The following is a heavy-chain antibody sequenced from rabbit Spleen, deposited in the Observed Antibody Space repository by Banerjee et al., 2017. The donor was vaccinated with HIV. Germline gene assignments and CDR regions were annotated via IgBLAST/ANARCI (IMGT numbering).Heavy chain of an antibody. CDR3: ANNYGDVGRAYKL. D-gene: IGHD6-1*01. CDR1: GFSFSSSDY. CDR2: IAGSSSDFT. Sequence: QEQLEESGGDLVKPGASLTLTCTASGFSFSSSDYMCWVCQAPGKGLEWISCIAGSSSDFTYSASWAKGRFTISKTSSTTVTLQMTSLTAADTATYFCANNYGDVGRAYKLWGPGTLVTVS. V-gene: IGHV1S45*01. J-gene: IGHJ6*01.